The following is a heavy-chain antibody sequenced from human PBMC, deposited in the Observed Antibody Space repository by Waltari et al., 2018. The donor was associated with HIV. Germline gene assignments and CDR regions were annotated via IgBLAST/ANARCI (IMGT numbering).Heavy chain of an antibody. V-gene: IGHV4-39*07. D-gene: IGHD4-17*01. CDR2: MFYSGNR. J-gene: IGHJ3*02. CDR1: GGYITSSSHY. CDR3: ARMVTTWAFDI. Sequence: QLQLQESGPGLVKPSETLSLTCTVSGGYITSSSHYWGWIRQPPGKGLEWIGSMFYSGNRYYNPSLKSRVTLSLDTSNNQFSLNLSSETAADTAVYYCARMVTTWAFDIWGQGTVVTVSS.